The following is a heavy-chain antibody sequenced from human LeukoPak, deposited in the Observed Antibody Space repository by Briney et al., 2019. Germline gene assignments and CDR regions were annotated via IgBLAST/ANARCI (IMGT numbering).Heavy chain of an antibody. D-gene: IGHD3-10*01. CDR3: AKDYYGSGSYGYYYYYYYMDV. CDR2: ISGSGGST. Sequence: HPGGSLRLSCAASGFTFSSYAMSWVRQAPGKGLEWVSAISGSGGSTYYADSVKGRFTISRDNSKNTLYLQMNSLRAEDTAVYYCAKDYYGSGSYGYYYYYYYMDVWGKGTTVTVSS. V-gene: IGHV3-23*01. J-gene: IGHJ6*03. CDR1: GFTFSSYA.